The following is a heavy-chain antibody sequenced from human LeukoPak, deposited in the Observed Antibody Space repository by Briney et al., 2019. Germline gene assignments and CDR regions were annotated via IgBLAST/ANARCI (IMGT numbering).Heavy chain of an antibody. CDR1: GFPVSSYA. D-gene: IGHD2-2*02. Sequence: GGPLRLSCAASGFPVSSYAMLWVRQTRGRGVVWVSAISGGGGSTYSADSVKGLFTISRDNSKNTLYLQMNSLRAEDTAVYYCAKGDQLLYPRWFDPWGQGTLVTVSS. V-gene: IGHV3-23*01. J-gene: IGHJ5*02. CDR3: AKGDQLLYPRWFDP. CDR2: ISGGGGST.